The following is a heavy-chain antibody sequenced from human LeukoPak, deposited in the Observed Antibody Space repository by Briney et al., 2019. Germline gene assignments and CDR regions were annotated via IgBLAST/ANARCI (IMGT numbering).Heavy chain of an antibody. D-gene: IGHD3-3*01. CDR2: ISGSGGST. J-gene: IGHJ3*02. Sequence: PGGSLRLSCAASGFTFSSYAMSWVRQAPGKGLEWVSAISGSGGSTYYADSVKGRFTISRDNSKNTLYLQMNSLRAEDTAVYYCARDLTIFGVVTPDAFDIWGQGTMVTVSS. CDR3: ARDLTIFGVVTPDAFDI. V-gene: IGHV3-23*01. CDR1: GFTFSSYA.